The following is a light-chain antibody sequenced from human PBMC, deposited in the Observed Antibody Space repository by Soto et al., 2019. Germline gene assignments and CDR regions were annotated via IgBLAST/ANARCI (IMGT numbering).Light chain of an antibody. CDR3: QQYGNSPGA. CDR1: QTVSNNY. J-gene: IGKJ1*01. V-gene: IGKV3-20*01. CDR2: GAS. Sequence: EIVLTQSPGTLSLSPGERATLSCSASQTVSNNYLAWYQQKPGQAPRLLIYGASRRATDIPDRFSGSGSGTDFTLTISRLEPGDFAVYYCQQYGNSPGAFGQGTKVEIK.